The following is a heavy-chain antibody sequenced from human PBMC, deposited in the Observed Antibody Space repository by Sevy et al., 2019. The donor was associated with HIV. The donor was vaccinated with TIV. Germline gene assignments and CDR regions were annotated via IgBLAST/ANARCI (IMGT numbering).Heavy chain of an antibody. CDR2: ISYDGSNT. CDR3: ARYGGYDSRGYDLSNY. V-gene: IGHV3-30*01. D-gene: IGHD3-22*01. J-gene: IGHJ4*02. CDR1: GFTFSTYA. Sequence: GGYLRLSCAASGFTFSTYAMHWVRQAPGKGLERVAVISYDGSNTYYADSVKGRFTISRDSSKNTLYLQMNSLRAEDTAVYFCARYGGYDSRGYDLSNYWGQGTLVTVSS.